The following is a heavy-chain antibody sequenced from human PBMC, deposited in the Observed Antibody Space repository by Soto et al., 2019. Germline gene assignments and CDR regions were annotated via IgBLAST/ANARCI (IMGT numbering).Heavy chain of an antibody. CDR3: ARDHDHVGTWSDP. CDR1: GGTFSSYT. CDR2: IIPIRGIA. V-gene: IGHV1-69*08. D-gene: IGHD6-13*01. J-gene: IGHJ5*02. Sequence: QVQLVQSGAEVKKPGSSVKVSCKASGGTFSSYTISWVRQAPGQGLEWMGRIIPIRGIANYAQKFQGRVTVTADKSRSTEYVELSTLRTEDTAVSYCARDHDHVGTWSDPCGEGALDTVSS.